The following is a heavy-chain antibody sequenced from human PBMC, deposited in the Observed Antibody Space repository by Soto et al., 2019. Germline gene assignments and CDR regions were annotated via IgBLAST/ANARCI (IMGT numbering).Heavy chain of an antibody. CDR2: MNPNSGNT. Sequence: ASVKVSCKASGYTFTSYDINWVRQATGQGLEWMGWMNPNSGNTGYAQKFQGRVTMTRNTSISTAYMELSSLRSEDTAVYYCARDRRVVPIYYMDVGGKGPTLPVSS. D-gene: IGHD2-15*01. V-gene: IGHV1-8*01. J-gene: IGHJ6*03. CDR3: ARDRRVVPIYYMDV. CDR1: GYTFTSYD.